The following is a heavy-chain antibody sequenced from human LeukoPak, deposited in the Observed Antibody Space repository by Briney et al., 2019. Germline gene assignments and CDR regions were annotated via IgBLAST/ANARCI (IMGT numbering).Heavy chain of an antibody. V-gene: IGHV3-21*06. CDR2: ISPSSSDI. J-gene: IGHJ6*03. CDR1: GFTFSGYS. D-gene: IGHD3-9*01. CDR3: ARDRRLYNDFLTGYGQYYMDV. Sequence: KTGGSLRLSCAGSGFTFSGYSMNWVRQAPGKGLEWVSSISPSSSDIYYADSVKGRFTISKDNAKNSLFLQMNSLRAEDTAIYYCARDRRLYNDFLTGYGQYYMDVWGKGTTVTISS.